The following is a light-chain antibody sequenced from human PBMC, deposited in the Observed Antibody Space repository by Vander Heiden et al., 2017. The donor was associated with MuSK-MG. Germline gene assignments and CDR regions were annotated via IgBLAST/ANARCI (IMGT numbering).Light chain of an antibody. CDR3: AAGDDSLNAWV. Sequence: QSVLTQPPSASGTPGQRVTISCSGSSSNIGSNNVNGYQQLPGTAPKLLIYSNNKRHSGVPDRFSGSKSGTAASLASSGLQAEEEADYYCAAGDDSLNAWVFGGGTKLTVL. V-gene: IGLV1-44*01. CDR2: SNN. J-gene: IGLJ3*02. CDR1: SSNIGSNN.